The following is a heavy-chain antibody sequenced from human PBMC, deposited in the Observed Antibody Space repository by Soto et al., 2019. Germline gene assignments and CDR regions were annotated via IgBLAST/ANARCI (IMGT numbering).Heavy chain of an antibody. CDR1: GYTFTGYY. Sequence: QVQLVQSGAEVKKPGASVKVSCKASGYTFTGYYMHWVRQAPGQGLEWMGWINPNSGGSNYAQKFQGRVTMTRDTSISTAYMELSRLRSDDTAVYYCARGGIAARGSLNWFDPWGQGTLVTVSS. CDR2: INPNSGGS. V-gene: IGHV1-2*02. J-gene: IGHJ5*02. D-gene: IGHD6-13*01. CDR3: ARGGIAARGSLNWFDP.